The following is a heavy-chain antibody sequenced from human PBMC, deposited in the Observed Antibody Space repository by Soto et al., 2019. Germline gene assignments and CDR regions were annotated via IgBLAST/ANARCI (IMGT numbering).Heavy chain of an antibody. J-gene: IGHJ4*02. CDR2: IWYDGSNK. Sequence: LRLSCAASGFTFSSYGMHWVRQAPGKGLEWVAVIWYDGSNKYYADSVKGRFTISRDNSKNTLYLQMNSLRAEDTAVYYCARDRDIAAAGTFDYWGQGTLVTVSS. V-gene: IGHV3-33*01. D-gene: IGHD6-13*01. CDR3: ARDRDIAAAGTFDY. CDR1: GFTFSSYG.